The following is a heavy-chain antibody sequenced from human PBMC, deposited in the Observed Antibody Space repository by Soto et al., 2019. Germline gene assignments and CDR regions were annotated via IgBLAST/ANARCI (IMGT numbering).Heavy chain of an antibody. Sequence: SGGSLRLSCAASGFTFSSDWMHWVRQAPGKGLVWVSRINTDGSGTSYADSVKGRFTISRDNAKNSLYLQMNSLRDEDTAVYYCARDLYYYGSGSGYFDYWGQGIQVTVSS. CDR3: ARDLYYYGSGSGYFDY. CDR2: INTDGSGT. V-gene: IGHV3-74*01. J-gene: IGHJ4*02. D-gene: IGHD3-10*01. CDR1: GFTFSSDW.